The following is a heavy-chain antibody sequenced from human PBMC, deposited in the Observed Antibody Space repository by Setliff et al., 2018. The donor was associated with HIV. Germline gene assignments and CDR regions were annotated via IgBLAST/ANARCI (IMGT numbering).Heavy chain of an antibody. V-gene: IGHV4-4*02. J-gene: IGHJ4*02. D-gene: IGHD6-6*01. CDR1: GASVSDTIW. CDR3: ARVVGGDSSSSFFFDY. Sequence: KASETLSLTCAVSGASVSDTIWWSWVRQSPGKGLEWIGEMYRSGTTHYNPSLKSRVTLSLDKSRNQISLKVTSVTAADTAVYYCARVVGGDSSSSFFFDYWGQGTLVTVSS. CDR2: MYRSGTT.